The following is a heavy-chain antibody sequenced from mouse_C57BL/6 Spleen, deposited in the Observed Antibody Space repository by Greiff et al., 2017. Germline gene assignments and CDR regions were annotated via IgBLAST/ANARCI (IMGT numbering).Heavy chain of an antibody. CDR2: ISGGGGNT. CDR3: ARRYDWYFDV. CDR1: GFTFSSYT. J-gene: IGHJ1*03. V-gene: IGHV5-9*01. Sequence: EVQVVESGGGLVKPGGSLKLSCAASGFTFSSYTMSWVRQTPEKRLEWVATISGGGGNTYYPDSVKGRFTISRDNAKNTLYLQMSSLRSEDTALYYCARRYDWYFDVWGTGTTVTVSS. D-gene: IGHD2-10*02.